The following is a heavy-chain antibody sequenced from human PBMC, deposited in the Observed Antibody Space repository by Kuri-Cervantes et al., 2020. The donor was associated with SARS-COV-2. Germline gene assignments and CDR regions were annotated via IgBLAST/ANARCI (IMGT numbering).Heavy chain of an antibody. V-gene: IGHV3-11*04. CDR3: ARAGERYYDFWSGHLPNDAVDV. CDR1: GFTFSDYY. Sequence: LSLTCAASGFTFSDYYMHWIRQAPGKGLEWVSYISSSGTTTYYADSVKGRFTISRDNVKKSLYVQMNSLRAVDTAVYYCARAGERYYDFWSGHLPNDAVDVWGRGAMVTVSS. CDR2: ISSSGTTT. D-gene: IGHD3-3*01. J-gene: IGHJ3*01.